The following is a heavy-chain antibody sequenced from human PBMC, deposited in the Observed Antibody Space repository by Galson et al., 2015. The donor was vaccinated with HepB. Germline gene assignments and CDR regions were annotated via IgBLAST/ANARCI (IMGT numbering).Heavy chain of an antibody. CDR2: IYYSGST. CDR3: ARCIAVAGTGWFDP. D-gene: IGHD6-19*01. Sequence: SETLSLTCTVSGGSISSYYWSWIRQPPGKGLEWIGYIYYSGSTNYNPSLKSRVTISVDTSKNQFSLKLSSVTAADTAVYYCARCIAVAGTGWFDPWGQGTLVTVSS. CDR1: GGSISSYY. J-gene: IGHJ5*02. V-gene: IGHV4-59*01.